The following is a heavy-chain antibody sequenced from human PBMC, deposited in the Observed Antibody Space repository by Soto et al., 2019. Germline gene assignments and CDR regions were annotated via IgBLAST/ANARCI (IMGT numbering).Heavy chain of an antibody. CDR3: ARGMSPNWFDP. Sequence: SGPTLVNPTQTLTLTCTFSGFSLRTRGLCVSWIRQPPGKALEWLALIDWDDDKYYTTSLKTRLTISKDTSKNQVVLRMTNMDPVDTATYYCARGMSPNWFDPWGQGTLVTVS. CDR1: GFSLRTRGLC. J-gene: IGHJ5*02. V-gene: IGHV2-70*01. CDR2: IDWDDDK.